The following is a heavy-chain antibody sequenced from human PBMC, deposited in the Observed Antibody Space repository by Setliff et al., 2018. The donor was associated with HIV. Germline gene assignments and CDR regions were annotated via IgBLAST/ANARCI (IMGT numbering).Heavy chain of an antibody. Sequence: SETLSLTCSVSGGSITSGGYYWRWIRQHPGKDLEWIGYIYYSGSTFYNPSLKSRVTISVDTSKNQFSLELTSVTAADTAVYFCARSPSARLYFDHWGQGTLVTVSS. CDR2: IYYSGST. CDR3: ARSPSARLYFDH. J-gene: IGHJ4*02. CDR1: GGSITSGGYY. V-gene: IGHV4-31*03.